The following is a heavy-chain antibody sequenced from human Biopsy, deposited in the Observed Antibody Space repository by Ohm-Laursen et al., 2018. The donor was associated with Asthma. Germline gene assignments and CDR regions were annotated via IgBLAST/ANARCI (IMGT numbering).Heavy chain of an antibody. CDR3: AGGVVGDSPLCNY. V-gene: IGHV3-53*01. J-gene: IGHJ4*02. D-gene: IGHD2-21*02. Sequence: SLRLSCTASGFRFDDYAMYWVRQAPGKGLEWVSVIYSGGSTYYADSVKGRFTISRDNSKNTLYLQMNSLRAEDTAVYYCAGGVVGDSPLCNYWGQGTLVTVSS. CDR1: GFRFDDYA. CDR2: IYSGGST.